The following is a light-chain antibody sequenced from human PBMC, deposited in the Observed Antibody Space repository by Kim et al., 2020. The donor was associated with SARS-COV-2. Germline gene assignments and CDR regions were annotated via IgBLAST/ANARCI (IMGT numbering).Light chain of an antibody. CDR2: QAS. CDR1: QIVDTY. V-gene: IGKV1-5*03. Sequence: DIQMTQSPSTLSASVGDRVTITCRASQIVDTYLAWYQQKPGKAPNLLIYQASNLQIGVPSRLSGSGSGAEFTLTISSLQPDDFATYYCQHYIRFPYTFGQGTKLEI. CDR3: QHYIRFPYT. J-gene: IGKJ2*01.